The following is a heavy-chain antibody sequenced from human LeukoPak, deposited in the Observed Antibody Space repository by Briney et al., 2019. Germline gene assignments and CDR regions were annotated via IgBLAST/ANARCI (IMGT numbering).Heavy chain of an antibody. J-gene: IGHJ5*02. Sequence: PGGSLRLSCAASGFVFSDYAMTWVRQAPGKGLEWISAVSDSGSTTYYIDSVKGRFTISRDNSENTLYLQMNGLTAEDTAMYYCARDSYQDYYGRFDPWGQGTLVIVSS. CDR1: GFVFSDYA. CDR2: VSDSGSTT. V-gene: IGHV3-23*01. CDR3: ARDSYQDYYGRFDP. D-gene: IGHD3-10*01.